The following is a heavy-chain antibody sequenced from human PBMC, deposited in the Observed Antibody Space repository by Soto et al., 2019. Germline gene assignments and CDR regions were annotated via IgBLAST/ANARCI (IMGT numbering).Heavy chain of an antibody. Sequence: PGESLNIAGETAGLTFTNYLIVCVRQVPGKGLEWMGLIYPAASDTRYNPSFQGQVTISADTSTNTAFLHWSSLSASDSATYFCARTGRSGLRWLEFFDPWGQGTLVTVSS. V-gene: IGHV5-51*01. CDR2: IYPAASDT. J-gene: IGHJ5*02. D-gene: IGHD4-17*01. CDR3: ARTGRSGLRWLEFFDP. CDR1: GLTFTNYL.